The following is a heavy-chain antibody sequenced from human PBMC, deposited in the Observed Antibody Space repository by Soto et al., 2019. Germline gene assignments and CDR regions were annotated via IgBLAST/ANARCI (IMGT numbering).Heavy chain of an antibody. V-gene: IGHV3-23*01. Sequence: GGTLRLSCAASGFTFSSYAMSWVRQAPGKGLEWVSAISGSGGSTYYADSVKGRFTISRDNSKNTLYLQMNSLRAEDTAVYYCAKDTVGATRPFDYWGQGTLVTVSS. CDR2: ISGSGGST. CDR3: AKDTVGATRPFDY. D-gene: IGHD1-26*01. CDR1: GFTFSSYA. J-gene: IGHJ4*02.